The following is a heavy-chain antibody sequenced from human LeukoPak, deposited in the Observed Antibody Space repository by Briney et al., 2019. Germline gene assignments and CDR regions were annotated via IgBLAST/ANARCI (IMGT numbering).Heavy chain of an antibody. CDR2: ISANNDNT. J-gene: IGHJ4*02. D-gene: IGHD3/OR15-3a*01. V-gene: IGHV1-18*04. CDR3: AREGDFLTGYWDH. CDR1: GYTFTNCG. Sequence: ASVKVSCKASGYTFTNCGISWVRQAPGQGLEWMGWISANNDNTNYARKFQGRVTMTTDTSTSTAYMELRSLRSDDTAVYYCAREGDFLTGYWDHWGQGTLVTVSS.